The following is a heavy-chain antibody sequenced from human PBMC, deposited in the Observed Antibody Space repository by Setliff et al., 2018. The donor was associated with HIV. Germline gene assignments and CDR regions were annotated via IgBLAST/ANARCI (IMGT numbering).Heavy chain of an antibody. J-gene: IGHJ6*03. Sequence: ASVKVSCKASGGTFSSYTISWVRQAPGQGLEWMGGIVPIFGTTKSAQKFQGRVTITADESTSTAYMELNGLRSEDTAVYYCARGVGYCAGDCYSTYYYDYMDVWGKGTTVTV. CDR3: ARGVGYCAGDCYSTYYYDYMDV. CDR1: GGTFSSYT. CDR2: IVPIFGTT. D-gene: IGHD2-21*02. V-gene: IGHV1-69*13.